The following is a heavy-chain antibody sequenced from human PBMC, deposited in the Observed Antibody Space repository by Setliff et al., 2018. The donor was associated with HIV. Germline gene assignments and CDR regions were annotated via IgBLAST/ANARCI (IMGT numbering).Heavy chain of an antibody. CDR2: IYHGGST. CDR1: GYSISSGYY. J-gene: IGHJ2*01. V-gene: IGHV4-38-2*01. CDR3: ARSHYGMMGNWYFDL. D-gene: IGHD3-10*01. Sequence: SETLSLTCAVSGYSISSGYYWGWIRQPPGKGLEWIGSIYHGGSTLYNRSLESRVTISVDMSKNHFSLKLSSVTAADTAVYYCARSHYGMMGNWYFDLWGRGTLVTVSS.